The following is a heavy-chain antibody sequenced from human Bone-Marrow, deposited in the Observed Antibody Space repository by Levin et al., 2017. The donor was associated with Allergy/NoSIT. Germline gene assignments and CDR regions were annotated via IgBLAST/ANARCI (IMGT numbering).Heavy chain of an antibody. J-gene: IGHJ5*02. Sequence: HSQTLSLTCTVSGGSISSYYWSWIRQPPGKGLEWIGYFYYSRSSNYNPSLKSRVTISVDTSKNQFSLKLSSVTAADTAMYYCARSYSSNYYGWFDPWGQGTLVTVSS. CDR2: FYYSRSS. CDR1: GGSISSYY. V-gene: IGHV4-59*01. D-gene: IGHD6-13*01. CDR3: ARSYSSNYYGWFDP.